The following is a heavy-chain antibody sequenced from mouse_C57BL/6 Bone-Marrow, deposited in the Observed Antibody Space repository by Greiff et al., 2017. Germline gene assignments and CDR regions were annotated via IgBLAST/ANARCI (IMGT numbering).Heavy chain of an antibody. Sequence: QVQLQQSGPELVKPGASVKISCKASGYAFSSSWMNWVKQRPGKGLEWIGRIYPGDGDTNYNGKFKGKATLTADKSSSAAYMQLSSLTSEDSAVDFCAMSPGSSPYYYAMDYWGQGTSVTVSS. CDR3: AMSPGSSPYYYAMDY. CDR1: GYAFSSSW. CDR2: IYPGDGDT. D-gene: IGHD1-1*01. J-gene: IGHJ4*01. V-gene: IGHV1-82*01.